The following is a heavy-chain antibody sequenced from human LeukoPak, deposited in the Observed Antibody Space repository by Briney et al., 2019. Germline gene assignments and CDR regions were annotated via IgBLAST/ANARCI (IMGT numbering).Heavy chain of an antibody. Sequence: GGSLRLSCAASGFTVSSNYMRWVRQAPGKGLEWVSVIYSGGSTYYADSVKGRFTISRDNSKNTLYLQMNSLTAEDTAVYYCAKREAPGDYYYYYGIDVWGQGTTVTVSS. D-gene: IGHD6-13*01. J-gene: IGHJ6*02. CDR2: IYSGGST. V-gene: IGHV3-53*01. CDR1: GFTVSSNY. CDR3: AKREAPGDYYYYYGIDV.